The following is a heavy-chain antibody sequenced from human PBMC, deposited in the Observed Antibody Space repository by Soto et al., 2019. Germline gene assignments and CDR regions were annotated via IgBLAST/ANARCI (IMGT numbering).Heavy chain of an antibody. Sequence: PGGSLRLSCAASGFTFSNHDMHWVRQAPGKGLEWVAIISYDGNQKYHADSVKGRFTISRDDSKSTLYLQMNSLRDEDTAVYSCARDTPSAAGFDYWGQGTLVTVSS. CDR1: GFTFSNHD. D-gene: IGHD6-13*01. V-gene: IGHV3-30*03. CDR3: ARDTPSAAGFDY. J-gene: IGHJ4*02. CDR2: ISYDGNQK.